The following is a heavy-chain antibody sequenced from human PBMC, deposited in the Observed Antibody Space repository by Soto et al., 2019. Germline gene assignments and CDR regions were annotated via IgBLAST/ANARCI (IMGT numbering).Heavy chain of an antibody. V-gene: IGHV1-69*01. D-gene: IGHD5-18*01. CDR2: IIPIFGTA. CDR3: ASGAAMSLYYYYGMDV. CDR1: GGTFSSDA. Sequence: QVQLVQSGAEVKKPGSSVKVSCKASGGTFSSDAISWVRQAPGQGLEWMGGIIPIFGTANYAQKFQGRVTITADESTSTAYMELSSLRSEDTAVYYCASGAAMSLYYYYGMDVWGQGTTVTVSS. J-gene: IGHJ6*02.